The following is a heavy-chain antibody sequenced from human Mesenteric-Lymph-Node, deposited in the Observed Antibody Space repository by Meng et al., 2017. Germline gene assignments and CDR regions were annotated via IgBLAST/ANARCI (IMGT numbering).Heavy chain of an antibody. CDR2: ISYDGSNK. Sequence: QVQLVESGGGVVQPGRSLRLPCATSGFTFSTYGMHWVRQAPGKGLEWVAVISYDGSNKYYAESVKGRFTISRDNSKNTLHLQMNSLRAEDTAVYYCAKVAYASTWYVPRFDYWGQGTLVTVSS. D-gene: IGHD6-13*01. CDR1: GFTFSTYG. J-gene: IGHJ4*02. CDR3: AKVAYASTWYVPRFDY. V-gene: IGHV3-30*18.